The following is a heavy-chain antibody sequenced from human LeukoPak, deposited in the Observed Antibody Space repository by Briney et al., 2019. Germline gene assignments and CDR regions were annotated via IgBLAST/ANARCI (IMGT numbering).Heavy chain of an antibody. V-gene: IGHV3-7*01. Sequence: GGSLRLSCAASGFTSSSYWMSWVRQAPGKGLEWVANINQDGSEKYLVDSVKGRSTISRDKAKNSLYLQMNNLRVEDTAVYSCARDGSANYYGMDVWGQGTTVTVSS. CDR3: ARDGSANYYGMDV. CDR1: GFTSSSYW. J-gene: IGHJ6*02. CDR2: INQDGSEK.